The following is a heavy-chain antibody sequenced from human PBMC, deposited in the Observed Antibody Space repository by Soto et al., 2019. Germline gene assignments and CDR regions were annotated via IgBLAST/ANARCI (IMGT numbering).Heavy chain of an antibody. V-gene: IGHV1-18*01. CDR3: AKGSGGLGFDP. J-gene: IGHJ5*02. Sequence: QVQLVQSGAEVKQPGASVKVSCKASGYTFLSSGITWVRQAPGQGLEWLAWISPNNGNTNYAQKLQGRVTMTTDTSTSTAYMELRSLRFDDTAVYYCAKGSGGLGFDPWGQGPLVNVSS. CDR2: ISPNNGNT. CDR1: GYTFLSSG. D-gene: IGHD6-19*01.